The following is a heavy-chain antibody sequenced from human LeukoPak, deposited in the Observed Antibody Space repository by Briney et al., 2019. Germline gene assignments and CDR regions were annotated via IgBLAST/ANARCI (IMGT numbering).Heavy chain of an antibody. D-gene: IGHD1-26*01. J-gene: IGHJ4*02. CDR1: GFTFSSYW. CDR3: ARGSGNYYFDH. V-gene: IGHV3-74*01. Sequence: GRSLTLSCAASGFTFSSYWMHWVRQSPGGGLVWVSGMNTDGTNTRIADSAKGRFTISRDNAKNTVYLQMNSLRPEDTAVYYCARGSGNYYFDHWGQGTLVTVSS. CDR2: MNTDGTNT.